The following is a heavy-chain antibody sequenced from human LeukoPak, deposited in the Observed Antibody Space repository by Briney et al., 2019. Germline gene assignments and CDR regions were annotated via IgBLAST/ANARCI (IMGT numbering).Heavy chain of an antibody. Sequence: GGSLRLSCAASGFTFSGSAMHWVRQASGKGLEWVARIRDKANSYATAYAASVKGRFTISRDDSKNTAYLQMNSLKTEDTAVYYCTRHEAGCSTTSCHYDYWGQGTLVTVSS. J-gene: IGHJ4*02. CDR3: TRHEAGCSTTSCHYDY. CDR2: IRDKANSYAT. CDR1: GFTFSGSA. D-gene: IGHD2-2*01. V-gene: IGHV3-73*01.